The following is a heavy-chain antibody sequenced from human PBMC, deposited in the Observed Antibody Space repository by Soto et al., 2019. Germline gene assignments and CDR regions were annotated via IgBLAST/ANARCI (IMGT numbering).Heavy chain of an antibody. CDR2: IYYSGST. CDR1: GGSISSYY. D-gene: IGHD3-10*01. V-gene: IGHV4-59*08. J-gene: IGHJ4*02. CDR3: ARHNYGSGSTYFDY. Sequence: SETLSLTCTVSGGSISSYYWSWIRQPPGKGLEWIGYIYYSGSTNYNPSLKSRVTKTVDTSKNQFSLKLNSMTAADTAVYYCARHNYGSGSTYFDYWGQGTLVTVS.